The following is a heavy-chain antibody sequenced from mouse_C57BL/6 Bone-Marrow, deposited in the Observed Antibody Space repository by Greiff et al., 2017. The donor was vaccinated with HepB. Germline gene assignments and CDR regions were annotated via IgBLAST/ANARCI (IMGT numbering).Heavy chain of an antibody. D-gene: IGHD1-1*01. CDR3: ADGCSYRGFAY. CDR1: GYTFTGYW. V-gene: IGHV1-9*01. Sequence: QVQLKQSGAELMKPGASVKLSCKATGYTFTGYWIEWVKQRPGHGLEWIGEILPGSGSTNYNEKFKGKATFTADTSPNTPYMQLSNLTTEDSAIYYCADGCSYRGFAYWGQGALVAVSA. J-gene: IGHJ3*01. CDR2: ILPGSGST.